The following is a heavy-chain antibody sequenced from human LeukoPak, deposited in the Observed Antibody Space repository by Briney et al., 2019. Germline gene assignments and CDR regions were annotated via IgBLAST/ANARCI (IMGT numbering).Heavy chain of an antibody. D-gene: IGHD3-3*01. CDR3: AREDGYDFWSGYYYSRAANWFDP. CDR1: GFTFSSYA. V-gene: IGHV3-48*01. CDR2: ISSGSSTK. J-gene: IGHJ5*02. Sequence: PGGSLRLSCAASGFTFSSYAMSWVRQAPGKGLEWVSYISSGSSTKYYADSVKGRFTISRDNSKNTLYLQMNSLRAEDTAVYYCAREDGYDFWSGYYYSRAANWFDPWGQGTLVTVSS.